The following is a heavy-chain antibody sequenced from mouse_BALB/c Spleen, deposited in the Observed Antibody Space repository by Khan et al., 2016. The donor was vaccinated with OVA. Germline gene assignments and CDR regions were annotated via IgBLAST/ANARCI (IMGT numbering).Heavy chain of an antibody. V-gene: IGHV3-2*02. Sequence: QLEESGPGLVKPSQSLSLTCTVTGYSITSDYAWNWIRQFPGNKLEWMGYIKYSGSTSYNPSLKSRISITRNTSQNQFFLQLSSVTTEDTATYYCARSGTMSTVVATDFDSWGQGTTLTVSS. CDR1: GYSITSDYA. J-gene: IGHJ2*01. D-gene: IGHD1-1*01. CDR2: IKYSGST. CDR3: ARSGTMSTVVATDFDS.